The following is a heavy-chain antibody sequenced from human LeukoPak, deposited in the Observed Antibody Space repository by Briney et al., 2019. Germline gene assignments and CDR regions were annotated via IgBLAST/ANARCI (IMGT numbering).Heavy chain of an antibody. D-gene: IGHD3-22*01. CDR1: GFTFSSYW. Sequence: GGSLRLSCAASGFTFSSYWMHWVRQASGKGLVWVSRINSDGSSTSYADSVKGRFTISRDNAKNTLYLQMNSLRAEDTAVYYCARAGDSSGYVGRGYIWGQGTMVTVSS. CDR3: ARAGDSSGYVGRGYI. V-gene: IGHV3-74*01. J-gene: IGHJ3*02. CDR2: INSDGSST.